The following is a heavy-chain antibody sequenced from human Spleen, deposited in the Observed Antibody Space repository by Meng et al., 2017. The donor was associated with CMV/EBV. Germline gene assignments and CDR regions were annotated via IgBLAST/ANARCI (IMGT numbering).Heavy chain of an antibody. J-gene: IGHJ4*02. CDR1: GFTFRSYG. V-gene: IGHV3-30*02. Sequence: GESLKNSCVASGFTFRSYGLHWVRQAPGEGLEWVTFIQCDGNKYYADSVMGRFTVSRDHSKNTLYLQMNSLRPEDTAVYYCANESFYSGFDYWGQGTVVTVSS. D-gene: IGHD2-21*01. CDR3: ANESFYSGFDY. CDR2: IQCDGNK.